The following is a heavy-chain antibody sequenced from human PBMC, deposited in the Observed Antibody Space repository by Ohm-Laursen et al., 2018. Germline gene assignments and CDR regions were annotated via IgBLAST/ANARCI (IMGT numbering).Heavy chain of an antibody. CDR3: AKDSGSGYYIFDY. CDR1: GFTFTRNW. D-gene: IGHD3-22*01. J-gene: IGHJ4*02. Sequence: SLRLSCSASGFTFTRNWMSWVRQAPGKGLEWVANINQDGSEAFYMDSVKGRFTISRDTAKKSLYLQMNSLRAEDTAVYYCAKDSGSGYYIFDYWGQGTLVTVSS. V-gene: IGHV3-7*01. CDR2: INQDGSEA.